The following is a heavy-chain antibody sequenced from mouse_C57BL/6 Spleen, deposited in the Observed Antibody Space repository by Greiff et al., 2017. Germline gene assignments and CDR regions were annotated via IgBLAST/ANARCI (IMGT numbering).Heavy chain of an antibody. D-gene: IGHD4-1*01. Sequence: QVQLKESGAELARPGASVKLSCKASGYTFTSYGISWVKQRTGQGLEWIGEIYPRSGNTYYNEKFKGKATLTADKSSSTAYMELRSLTSEDSAVYFCARRWDDGFDYWGQGTTLTVSS. V-gene: IGHV1-81*01. CDR1: GYTFTSYG. CDR2: IYPRSGNT. J-gene: IGHJ2*01. CDR3: ARRWDDGFDY.